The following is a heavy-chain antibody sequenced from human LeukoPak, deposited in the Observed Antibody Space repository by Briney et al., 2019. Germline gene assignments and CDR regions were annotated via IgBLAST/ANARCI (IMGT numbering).Heavy chain of an antibody. CDR3: ARHPGKVTNDWYFDL. Sequence: ASVKVSCKASGYTFTGYYMLWVRQAPGHGLEWMGWINPNSGGTNYAQKFQGRVTMTRDTSITTAYMELSRLSSDDTAVYYCARHPGKVTNDWYFDLWGRGTLVTVSS. V-gene: IGHV1-2*02. D-gene: IGHD4-23*01. CDR1: GYTFTGYY. CDR2: INPNSGGT. J-gene: IGHJ2*01.